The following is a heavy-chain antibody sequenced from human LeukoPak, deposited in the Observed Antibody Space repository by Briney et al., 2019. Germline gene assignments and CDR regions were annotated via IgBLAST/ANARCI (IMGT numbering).Heavy chain of an antibody. CDR3: ARGLDIVVVPTAIGGDWFDP. CDR2: INHGGST. D-gene: IGHD2-2*02. CDR1: GGSFSGYY. Sequence: PSETPSLTCAVYGGSFSGYYWSWIRQPPGKGLEWIGEINHGGSTNYNPSLKSRVTISVDTSKNQFSLKLSSVTAADTAVYYCARGLDIVVVPTAIGGDWFDPWGQGTLVTVSS. J-gene: IGHJ5*02. V-gene: IGHV4-34*01.